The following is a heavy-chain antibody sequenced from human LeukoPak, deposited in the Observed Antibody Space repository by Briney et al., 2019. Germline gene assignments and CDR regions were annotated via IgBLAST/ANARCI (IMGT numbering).Heavy chain of an antibody. CDR1: GFTFSSYA. Sequence: PGGSLRLSCAASGFTFSSYAMSWVRQAPGKGLEWVSAISGSGGNTYYADSVKGRFTISRDNSKNTLYLQMNSLRAEDTAVYYCATEGDLTVTTAEYFQHWGQGTLVTVSS. CDR3: ATEGDLTVTTAEYFQH. CDR2: ISGSGGNT. V-gene: IGHV3-23*01. D-gene: IGHD4-17*01. J-gene: IGHJ1*01.